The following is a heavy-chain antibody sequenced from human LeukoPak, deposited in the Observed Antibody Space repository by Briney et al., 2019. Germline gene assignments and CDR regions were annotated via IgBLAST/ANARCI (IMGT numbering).Heavy chain of an antibody. Sequence: GSSVKVSCKASGGTFSSYAISWVRQAPGQGLEWMGRIIPIFGTANYAQKFQGRVTITTDESTSTAYMELGSLRSEDTAVYYCASYDSFGAFDIWSQGTMVTVSS. D-gene: IGHD3-22*01. J-gene: IGHJ3*02. CDR3: ASYDSFGAFDI. V-gene: IGHV1-69*05. CDR2: IIPIFGTA. CDR1: GGTFSSYA.